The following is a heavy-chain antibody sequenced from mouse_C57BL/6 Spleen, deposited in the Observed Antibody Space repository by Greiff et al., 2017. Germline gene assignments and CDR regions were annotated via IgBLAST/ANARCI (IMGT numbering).Heavy chain of an antibody. CDR1: GYAFTNYL. V-gene: IGHV1-54*01. J-gene: IGHJ2*01. D-gene: IGHD1-1*01. CDR3: ARDYGSSAFDY. Sequence: VQLQQSGAELVRPGTSVKVSCKASGYAFTNYLIEWVKQRPGQGLEWIGVINPGSGGTNYNEKFKGKATLTADKSSSTAYMQLSRLTSEDSAVYFCARDYGSSAFDYWGQGTTLTVSS. CDR2: INPGSGGT.